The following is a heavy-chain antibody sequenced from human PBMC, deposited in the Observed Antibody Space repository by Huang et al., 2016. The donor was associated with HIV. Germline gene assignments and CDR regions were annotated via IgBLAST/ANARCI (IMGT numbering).Heavy chain of an antibody. J-gene: IGHJ4*02. CDR3: ASQHIGAAATWF. CDR1: GDFISSTNSY. D-gene: IGHD6-13*01. V-gene: IGHV4-39*01. Sequence: QLQLQESGPGQVKPSETLSLTCTVSGDFISSTNSYWGWIRQSPGEGLEWVGSVYQSGRTNYNPSLKSRVTVSGDTSRNQCSLRLNSVTAADTAVYYCASQHIGAAATWFWGRGTQVAVSS. CDR2: VYQSGRT.